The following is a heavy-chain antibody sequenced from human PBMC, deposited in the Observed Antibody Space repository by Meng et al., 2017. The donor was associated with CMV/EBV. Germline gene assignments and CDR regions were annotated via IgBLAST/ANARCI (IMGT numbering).Heavy chain of an antibody. J-gene: IGHJ4*02. CDR3: AKDDFWSSYYAGVLQY. Sequence: GGSLRLSCAASGFTFSSYAMSWVRQAPGKGLEWVSAISGSGGSTYYADSVKGRFTISRDNSKNTLYLQMDSLRAEDTAVYYCAKDDFWSSYYAGVLQYWGQGTLVTVSS. V-gene: IGHV3-23*01. D-gene: IGHD3-3*01. CDR2: ISGSGGST. CDR1: GFTFSSYA.